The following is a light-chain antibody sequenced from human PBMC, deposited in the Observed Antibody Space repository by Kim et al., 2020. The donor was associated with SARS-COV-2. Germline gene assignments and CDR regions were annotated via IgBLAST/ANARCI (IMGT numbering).Light chain of an antibody. CDR2: DVS. J-gene: IGLJ2*01. CDR1: SSDVGGYNS. Sequence: GQSINISCTGTSSDVGGYNSVSWYQQHPGTAPKLMIYDVSERPSGVSNRFSGSKSGHTASLTISGLQSEDEADYYCSSYTSSSTLVFGGGTQLTVL. CDR3: SSYTSSSTLV. V-gene: IGLV2-14*03.